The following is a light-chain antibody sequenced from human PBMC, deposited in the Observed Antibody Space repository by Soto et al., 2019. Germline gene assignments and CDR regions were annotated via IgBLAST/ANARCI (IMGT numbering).Light chain of an antibody. Sequence: EIVLTQSPGTLSLSPGERATLSCRASQSVSSSYLAWYQQKPGQAPRLLIYGASSRATGIPDRFSGSGSGAYFTLTISRLEPDDFAVYYWQQYGSSPPITFGQGTRLEIK. J-gene: IGKJ5*01. CDR2: GAS. V-gene: IGKV3-20*01. CDR3: QQYGSSPPIT. CDR1: QSVSSSY.